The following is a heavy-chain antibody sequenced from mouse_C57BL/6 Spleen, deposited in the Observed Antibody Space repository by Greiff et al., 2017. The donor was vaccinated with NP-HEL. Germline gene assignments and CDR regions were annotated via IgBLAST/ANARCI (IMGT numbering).Heavy chain of an antibody. CDR2: ISYSGST. Sequence: EVQLQQSGPGLAKPSQTLSLTCSVTGYSITSDYWNWIRKFPGHKLEYMGYISYSGSTYYTPSLKSRLSITRDTSKNQYYLQFNSVPTEDSATYYCSRRGGGYSFDYWGQGTSLTVSS. CDR3: SRRGGGYSFDY. CDR1: GYSITSDY. D-gene: IGHD2-3*01. J-gene: IGHJ2*02. V-gene: IGHV3-8*01.